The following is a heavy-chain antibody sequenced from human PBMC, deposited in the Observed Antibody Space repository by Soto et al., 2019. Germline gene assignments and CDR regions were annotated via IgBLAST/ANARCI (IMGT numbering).Heavy chain of an antibody. CDR1: GFTFSSYA. Sequence: EVQLLESGGGLVQPGGSLRLSCAASGFTFSSYAMSWFRQALGKGLEWVSAISGSGGSTYYADSVKGRFTISRDNSKNTLYRQMNSLRAEDTAVYYCAKHETRQWLVSCYFDLWGRGTLVTVSS. CDR2: ISGSGGST. J-gene: IGHJ2*01. V-gene: IGHV3-23*01. CDR3: AKHETRQWLVSCYFDL. D-gene: IGHD6-19*01.